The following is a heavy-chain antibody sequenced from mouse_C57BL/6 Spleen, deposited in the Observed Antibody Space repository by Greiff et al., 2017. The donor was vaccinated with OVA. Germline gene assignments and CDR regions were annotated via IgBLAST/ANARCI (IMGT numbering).Heavy chain of an antibody. CDR1: GFTFSDYY. J-gene: IGHJ3*01. D-gene: IGHD2-4*01. CDR3: ARGALYYDYAGGLGD. CDR2: INYDGSST. Sequence: EVHLVESEGGLVQPGSSMKLSCTASGFTFSDYYMAWVRQVPEKGLEWVANINYDGSSTYYLYSLKSRFIISRDNATNILYLQMSSLTSEDTATYNRARGALYYDYAGGLGDWGKGTLVTVSA. V-gene: IGHV5-16*01.